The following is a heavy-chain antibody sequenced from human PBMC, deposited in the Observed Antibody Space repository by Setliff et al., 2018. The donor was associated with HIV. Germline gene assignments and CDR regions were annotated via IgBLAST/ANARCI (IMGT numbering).Heavy chain of an antibody. Sequence: GESLKISCKASGYTFARQWIAWVRQVPGKGLGWMGIIYPGDSDTRYSPSFQGQVTISADKSSSTAYLQWGSLKASDTAMYYCTREGGGAHVGVAYFDYWGQGTLVTVS. V-gene: IGHV5-51*01. CDR1: GYTFARQW. CDR2: IYPGDSDT. J-gene: IGHJ4*02. D-gene: IGHD3-16*01. CDR3: TREGGGAHVGVAYFDY.